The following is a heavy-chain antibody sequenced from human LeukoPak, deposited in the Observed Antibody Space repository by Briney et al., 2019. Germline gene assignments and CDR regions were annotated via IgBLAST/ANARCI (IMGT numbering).Heavy chain of an antibody. CDR3: ARIRGVWIDY. J-gene: IGHJ4*02. CDR2: IYYSGST. CDR1: GGSISSGGYY. Sequence: SETLSLTCTVSGGSISSGGYYWSWIRQHPGKGLEWIGYIYYSGSTNYNPSLKSRVTISVDTSKNQFSLKLSSVTAADTAVYYCARIRGVWIDYWGQGTLVTVSS. D-gene: IGHD3-16*01. V-gene: IGHV4-61*08.